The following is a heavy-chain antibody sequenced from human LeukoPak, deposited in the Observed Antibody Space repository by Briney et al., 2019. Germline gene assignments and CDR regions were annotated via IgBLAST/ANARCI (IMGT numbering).Heavy chain of an antibody. D-gene: IGHD2-8*01. CDR3: ARGRYCTNGVCYGNWFDP. CDR2: MNPNSGNT. V-gene: IGHV1-8*03. Sequence: ASVKVSCKASGYTFTSYDINWVRQATGQGLEWMGWMNPNSGNTGYAQKFQGRVTITRNTSISTAYMELSSLRSEDTAVYYCARGRYCTNGVCYGNWFDPWGQGTLVTVSS. CDR1: GYTFTSYD. J-gene: IGHJ5*02.